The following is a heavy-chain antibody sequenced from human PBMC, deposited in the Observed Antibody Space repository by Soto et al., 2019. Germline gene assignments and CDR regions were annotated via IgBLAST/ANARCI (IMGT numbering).Heavy chain of an antibody. CDR3: AAADYDFWSGYYGP. CDR1: GFTFTSAT. CDR2: IVVGSGNS. D-gene: IGHD3-3*01. V-gene: IGHV1-58*01. J-gene: IGHJ5*02. Sequence: SVKVSCKTSGFTFTSATVQWVRQARGQRLEWIGWIVVGSGNSDYAQNFHERVTITRDMSTSAVYMELSSLTSDDTAVYYCAAADYDFWSGYYGPWGQGTLVTVSS.